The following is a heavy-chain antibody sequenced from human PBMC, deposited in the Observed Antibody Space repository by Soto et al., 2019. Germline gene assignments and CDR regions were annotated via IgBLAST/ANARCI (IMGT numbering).Heavy chain of an antibody. V-gene: IGHV3-48*02. J-gene: IGHJ4*02. D-gene: IGHD2-21*02. CDR3: ARGCGGDCFRSDS. CDR1: GFIFSSYS. CDR2: ISSSSTTI. Sequence: GGSLRLSCAASGFIFSSYSMNWVRQAPGKGLEWVSYISSSSTTIYYAGSVKGRFTISRDNAKNSLYLQMSSLRDGDTAVYYCARGCGGDCFRSDSWGQGTLVTVSS.